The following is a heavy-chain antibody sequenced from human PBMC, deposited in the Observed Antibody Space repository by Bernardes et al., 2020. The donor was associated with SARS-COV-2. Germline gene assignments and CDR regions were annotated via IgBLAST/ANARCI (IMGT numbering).Heavy chain of an antibody. V-gene: IGHV3-11*01. CDR2: ISSSGSTI. D-gene: IGHD3-10*01. J-gene: IGHJ6*02. CDR3: ARSERVSYYYYDMDV. Sequence: GGSLRLSCAASGFTFSDYYMSWIRQAPGKGLEWVSYISSSGSTIYYADSVKGRFTISRDNAKNSLYLQMNSLRAEDTAVYYCARSERVSYYYYDMDVWGQGTTVTVSS. CDR1: GFTFSDYY.